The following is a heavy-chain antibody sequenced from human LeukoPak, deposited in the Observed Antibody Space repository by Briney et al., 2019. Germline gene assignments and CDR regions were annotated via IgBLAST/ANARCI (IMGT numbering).Heavy chain of an antibody. D-gene: IGHD6-6*01. CDR2: IYYSGST. V-gene: IGHV4-59*01. Sequence: PSETLSLTCTVSGGSISSYYWSWIRQPPGKGLEWIGYIYYSGSTNYNPSLKSRVTISVDTSKNQFSLKLSSVTAADTAVYYCVREGQLANYNWFDPWGQGTLVTVSS. CDR3: VREGQLANYNWFDP. J-gene: IGHJ5*02. CDR1: GGSISSYY.